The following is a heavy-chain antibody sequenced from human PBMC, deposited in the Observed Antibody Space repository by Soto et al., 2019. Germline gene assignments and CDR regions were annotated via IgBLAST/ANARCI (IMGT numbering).Heavy chain of an antibody. CDR3: AKASYGDTDAFDI. D-gene: IGHD2-21*02. CDR2: IGVSGSST. CDR1: GFTFSSYA. Sequence: EEQLLQSGGGLVQPGGSLRLSCAASGFTFSSYAMSWVRQPPGKGLEWVSTIGVSGSSTYNTDSAKGRFTIPRDNSRNTLFLQMNTLRAEDTALYYCAKASYGDTDAFDIWGHGTMVTVSS. V-gene: IGHV3-23*01. J-gene: IGHJ3*02.